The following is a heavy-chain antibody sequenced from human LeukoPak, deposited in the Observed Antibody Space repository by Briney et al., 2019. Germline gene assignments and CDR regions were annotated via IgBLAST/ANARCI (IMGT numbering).Heavy chain of an antibody. Sequence: PSETLSLTCTVSDGSISSYYWSWIRQPPGKGLEWIGYIYYSGSTNYNPSLKSRVTISVDTSKNQFSLKLSSVTAADTAVYYCARAAGLNPFDYWGQGTLVTVSS. CDR2: IYYSGST. D-gene: IGHD6-13*01. J-gene: IGHJ4*02. CDR1: DGSISSYY. V-gene: IGHV4-59*01. CDR3: ARAAGLNPFDY.